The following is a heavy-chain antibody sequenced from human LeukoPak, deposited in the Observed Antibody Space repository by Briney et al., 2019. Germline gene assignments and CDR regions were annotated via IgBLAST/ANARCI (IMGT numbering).Heavy chain of an antibody. J-gene: IGHJ3*02. CDR3: ARVATMVRVPLDALDI. V-gene: IGHV3-74*01. CDR1: GFTFSTYW. D-gene: IGHD3-10*01. Sequence: PGGSLRLSCAASGFTFSTYWMQWVRQAPGKGLVWVSRIKSDGSNTAYADSVKGRFTISRDNAKNSLYLQMNSLRAEDTAVYYCARVATMVRVPLDALDIWGQGTMVSVSS. CDR2: IKSDGSNT.